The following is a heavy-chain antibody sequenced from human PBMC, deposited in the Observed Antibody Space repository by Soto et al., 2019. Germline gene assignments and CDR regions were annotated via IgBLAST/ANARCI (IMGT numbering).Heavy chain of an antibody. Sequence: QVQLQESGPGLVKPSETLSLTCTVSGGSISSYYWSWIRQPPGKGLEWIGYIYYSGSTNYNPSLKSRVTISVDTSKNQVSLKLSSVTAADTAVYYCARALGYSYGNWFDPWGQGTLVTVSS. D-gene: IGHD5-18*01. J-gene: IGHJ5*02. CDR1: GGSISSYY. V-gene: IGHV4-59*01. CDR3: ARALGYSYGNWFDP. CDR2: IYYSGST.